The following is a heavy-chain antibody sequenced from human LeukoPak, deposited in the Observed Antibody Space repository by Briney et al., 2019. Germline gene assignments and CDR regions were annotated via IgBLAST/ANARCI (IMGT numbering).Heavy chain of an antibody. V-gene: IGHV4-38-2*02. J-gene: IGHJ5*01. Sequence: RASETLSLTCIVSGSSITSGFYWGFIRQPPGKGLEYIGTVFRSGSTYYNPSLKSRVTISVDTSKNQFSLKLSSVTAADTAVYYCATGDNRPIALDSWGQGTLVTVSS. D-gene: IGHD6-13*01. CDR2: VFRSGST. CDR3: ATGDNRPIALDS. CDR1: GSSITSGFY.